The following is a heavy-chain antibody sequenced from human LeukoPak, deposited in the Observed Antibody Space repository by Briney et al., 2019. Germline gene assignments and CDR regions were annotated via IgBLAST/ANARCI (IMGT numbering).Heavy chain of an antibody. CDR2: IYTSGTI. CDR3: ARLKSEMATVTLDY. D-gene: IGHD5-24*01. V-gene: IGHV4-4*07. CDR1: GGSISSYY. J-gene: IGHJ4*02. Sequence: SETLSLTCTVSGGSISSYYWSWIRQPAGTALEWIGRIYTSGTITYNPSLKSRVTMSVDTSKNQFSLKLSSVTAADTAVYYCARLKSEMATVTLDYWGQGTLVTVSS.